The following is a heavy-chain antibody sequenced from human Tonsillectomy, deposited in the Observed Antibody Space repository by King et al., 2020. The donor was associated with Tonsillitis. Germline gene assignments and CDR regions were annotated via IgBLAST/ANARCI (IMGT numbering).Heavy chain of an antibody. V-gene: IGHV3-7*03. J-gene: IGHJ3*01. CDR1: GFTFSSYW. CDR2: IKQVASEE. D-gene: IGHD3-22*01. Sequence: VQLVESGGGLVQPGGSLRLSCVASGFTFSSYWMTWVRQAPGKGLEWVANIKQVASEEYYVDSVKGRFSISRDNAKNSLYLQMNSLRAEDTAVYYCARYFDGSGPDDAFDLWGQGTMVTVSS. CDR3: ARYFDGSGPDDAFDL.